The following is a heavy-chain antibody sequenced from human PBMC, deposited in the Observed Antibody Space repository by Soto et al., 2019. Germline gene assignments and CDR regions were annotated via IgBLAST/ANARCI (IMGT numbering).Heavy chain of an antibody. CDR2: IRSKANSYAT. CDR3: TRHVDRHDYGGNSDI. D-gene: IGHD4-17*01. V-gene: IGHV3-73*01. J-gene: IGHJ3*02. CDR1: GFTFSGSA. Sequence: VGSLRLSCAASGFTFSGSAMHWVRQASGKGLEWVGRIRSKANSYATAYAASVKGRFTISRDDSKNTAYLQMNSLKTEDTAVYYCTRHVDRHDYGGNSDIWGQGTMVTVSS.